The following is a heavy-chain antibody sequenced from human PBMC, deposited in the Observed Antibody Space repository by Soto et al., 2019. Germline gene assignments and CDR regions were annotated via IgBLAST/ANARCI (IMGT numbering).Heavy chain of an antibody. J-gene: IGHJ4*02. CDR3: ARKGCTGHCYLFDY. D-gene: IGHD2-21*02. CDR2: INTNNGNT. V-gene: IGHV1-18*04. Sequence: QVQLVQSGAEVKKPGASVKVSCKPSGYTFDTYGINWVRQAPGQGLEWMGWINTNNGNTYYAQKFQGRVTMTRDTSTTTVYMELRSLLSDDTAVYYCARKGCTGHCYLFDYWGQGTLVTVSS. CDR1: GYTFDTYG.